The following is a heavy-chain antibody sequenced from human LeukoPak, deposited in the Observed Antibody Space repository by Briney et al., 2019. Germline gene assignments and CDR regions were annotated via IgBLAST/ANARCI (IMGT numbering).Heavy chain of an antibody. Sequence: PGGSLRLSCAASGFTFSSHAMSWVRQAPGKGLEWVSAISGSGGSTYYADSVKGRFTISRDNSKNTLYLQMNSLRAEDTAVYYCAKGIAAAGTAQDYWGQGTLVTVSS. CDR3: AKGIAAAGTAQDY. CDR1: GFTFSSHA. V-gene: IGHV3-23*01. J-gene: IGHJ4*02. CDR2: ISGSGGST. D-gene: IGHD6-13*01.